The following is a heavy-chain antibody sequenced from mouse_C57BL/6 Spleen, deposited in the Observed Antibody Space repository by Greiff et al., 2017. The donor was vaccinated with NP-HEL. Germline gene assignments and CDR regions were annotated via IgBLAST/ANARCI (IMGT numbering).Heavy chain of an antibody. V-gene: IGHV7-3*01. CDR1: GFTFTDYY. CDR2: IRNKANGYTT. CDR3: ARSPHYGSSLYYFDY. D-gene: IGHD1-1*01. J-gene: IGHJ2*01. Sequence: EVKLMESGGGLVQPGGSLSLSCAASGFTFTDYYMSWVRQPPGKALEWLGFIRNKANGYTTEYTAYVKGRFTISRDNSQSILYLQMNALRAEDSATYYCARSPHYGSSLYYFDYRGQGTTLTVSS.